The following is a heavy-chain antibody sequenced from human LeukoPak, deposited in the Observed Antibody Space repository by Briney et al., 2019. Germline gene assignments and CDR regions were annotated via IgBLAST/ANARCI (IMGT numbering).Heavy chain of an antibody. V-gene: IGHV3-48*03. CDR2: ISSSGSTI. Sequence: GGSLRLSCAASGFTFSSYEMNWVRQAPGKGLEWVSYISSSGSTIYYADSVKGRFTISRDNAKNSLYLQMNSLRAEDTAVYYCATLDSSREYFQHWGQGTLVTVSS. CDR3: ATLDSSREYFQH. J-gene: IGHJ1*01. CDR1: GFTFSSYE. D-gene: IGHD6-6*01.